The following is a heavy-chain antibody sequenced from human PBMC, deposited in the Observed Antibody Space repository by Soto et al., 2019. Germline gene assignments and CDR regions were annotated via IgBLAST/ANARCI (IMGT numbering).Heavy chain of an antibody. Sequence: QVQLQESGPGLVKPSQTLSLTCTVSGGSISSGGYYWSWIRQHPGKGLEWIGYIYYSGSTYYNPSLQSRVTLSVDTSQNQFSLKLSSVTAADTAVYYCARSSQSTVTTVDYWGQGTLVTVSS. D-gene: IGHD4-17*01. CDR3: ARSSQSTVTTVDY. CDR1: GGSISSGGYY. CDR2: IYYSGST. J-gene: IGHJ4*02. V-gene: IGHV4-31*03.